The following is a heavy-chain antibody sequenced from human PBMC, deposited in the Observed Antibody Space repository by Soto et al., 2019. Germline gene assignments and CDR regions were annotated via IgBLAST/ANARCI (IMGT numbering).Heavy chain of an antibody. J-gene: IGHJ4*02. CDR1: GFTFSSYG. CDR3: AKDRGGYSYGYGDY. D-gene: IGHD5-18*01. CDR2: ISYDGSNK. V-gene: IGHV3-30*18. Sequence: PLSLSSAASGFTFSSYGMHWVRQAPGKGLEWVAVISYDGSNKYYADSVKGRFTISRDNSKNTLYLQMNSLRAEDTAVYYCAKDRGGYSYGYGDYWGQGTLVTVSS.